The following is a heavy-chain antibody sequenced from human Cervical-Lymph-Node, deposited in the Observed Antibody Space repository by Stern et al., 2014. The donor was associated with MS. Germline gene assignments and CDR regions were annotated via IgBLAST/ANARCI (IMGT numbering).Heavy chain of an antibody. CDR1: GGTFSSYT. V-gene: IGHV1-69*09. J-gene: IGHJ4*02. Sequence: QMQLVQSGAGVNKPGTSVKVSCTASGGTFSSYTINWVRQAPGQRLEWMGRIIPFLGIANCAQKFQGNVTITADKSASTAYMELSSLRSEDTAVYYCARDSSSSWDFDYWGQGTLVTVSS. D-gene: IGHD6-6*01. CDR2: IIPFLGIA. CDR3: ARDSSSSWDFDY.